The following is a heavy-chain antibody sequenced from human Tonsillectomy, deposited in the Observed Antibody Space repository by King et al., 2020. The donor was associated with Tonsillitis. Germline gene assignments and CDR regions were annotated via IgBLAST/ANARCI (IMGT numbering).Heavy chain of an antibody. CDR2: ITSGSRDI. Sequence: VQLVESGGGLVKPGGALRLCCAASGFTFSTYSINCVRQAPGKGLEWLSSITSGSRDIYYAASVKGGFTISRDNGKNSVGLQMNSLGAEDTAVYYCATDEAVGGRCRYSGMDVGGQGPTVSVSS. J-gene: IGHJ6*02. V-gene: IGHV3-21*01. CDR1: GFTFSTYS. CDR3: ATDEAVGGRCRYSGMDV. D-gene: IGHD4-23*01.